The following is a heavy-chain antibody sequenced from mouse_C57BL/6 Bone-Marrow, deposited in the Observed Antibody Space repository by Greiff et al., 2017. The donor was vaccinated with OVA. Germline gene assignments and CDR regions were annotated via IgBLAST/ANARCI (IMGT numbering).Heavy chain of an antibody. D-gene: IGHD2-5*01. CDR3: AVPYSNFYYFDY. V-gene: IGHV5-6*01. Sequence: EVQRVESGGDLVKPGGSLKLSCAASGFTFSSYGMSWVRQTPDKRLELVATISSGGSYNSYPDSVKGRFTITRDNAKNTLYLQMSSLKSEDTAMYYCAVPYSNFYYFDYWGQGTTLTVSS. J-gene: IGHJ2*01. CDR1: GFTFSSYG. CDR2: ISSGGSYN.